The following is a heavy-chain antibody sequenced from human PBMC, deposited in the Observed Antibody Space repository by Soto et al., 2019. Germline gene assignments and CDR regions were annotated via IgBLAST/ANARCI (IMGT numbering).Heavy chain of an antibody. CDR3: ARGYWPGLYFDY. J-gene: IGHJ4*02. V-gene: IGHV4-61*08. Sequence: SETPSPPCSVSGGFLRRGDFCRGWVRQPPGKGLEWIGYIYYSGSTNYNPSLKSRVTISVDTSKNQFSLKLSSVTAADTAVYYCARGYWPGLYFDYWGQGTLVTVSS. D-gene: IGHD2-8*02. CDR1: GGFLRRGDFC. CDR2: IYYSGST.